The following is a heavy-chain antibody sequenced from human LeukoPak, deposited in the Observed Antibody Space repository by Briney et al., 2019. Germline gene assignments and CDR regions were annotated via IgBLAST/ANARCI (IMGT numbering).Heavy chain of an antibody. V-gene: IGHV3-21*04. CDR3: AKDEDSSGYHPTY. CDR2: ISSSSSYI. CDR1: GFTFSSYS. J-gene: IGHJ4*02. Sequence: AGGSLRLSCAASGFTFSSYSMNWVRQAPGKGLEWVSSISSSSSYIYYADSVKGRFTISRDNAKNSLYLQMNSLGAEDTAVYYCAKDEDSSGYHPTYWGQGTLVTVSS. D-gene: IGHD3-22*01.